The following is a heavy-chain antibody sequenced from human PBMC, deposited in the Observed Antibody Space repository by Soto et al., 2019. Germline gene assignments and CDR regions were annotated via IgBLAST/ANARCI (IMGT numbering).Heavy chain of an antibody. CDR1: GIPVSSNY. Sequence: EVQLVESGGGLVQPGGSLRLSCVASGIPVSSNYMTWVRQAPGKGLEWVSVLHSGGDTYYANSVKGRFTISRHDSTNTLYLQMNILTPEDTAVYYCARDGPYYYASRMDVWGQGTTVTVSS. CDR3: ARDGPYYYASRMDV. V-gene: IGHV3-53*04. J-gene: IGHJ6*02. CDR2: LHSGGDT. D-gene: IGHD3-10*01.